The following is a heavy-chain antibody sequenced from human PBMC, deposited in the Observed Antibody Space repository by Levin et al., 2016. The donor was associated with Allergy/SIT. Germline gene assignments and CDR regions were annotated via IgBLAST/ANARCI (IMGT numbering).Heavy chain of an antibody. CDR2: IYYSGST. J-gene: IGHJ4*02. D-gene: IGHD6-13*01. CDR3: ARGYGSSSWSIDY. Sequence: SETLSLTCTVSGGSISSGSYYWSWIRQPPGKGLEWIGYIYYSGSTNYNPSLKSQVTISVDTSKNQFSLKLSSVTAADTAVYYCARGYGSSSWSIDYWGQGTLVTVSS. V-gene: IGHV4-61*01. CDR1: GGSISSGSYY.